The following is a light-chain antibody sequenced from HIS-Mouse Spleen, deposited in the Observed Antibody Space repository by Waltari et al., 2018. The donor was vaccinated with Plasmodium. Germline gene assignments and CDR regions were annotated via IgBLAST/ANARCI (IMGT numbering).Light chain of an antibody. J-gene: IGLJ2*01. Sequence: SYELTQPLSVSVALGQTARITTGGNNIGSKNVHWYQPKPGQAPVLVIYRDSNRPSGIPERFSGSNSGNTATLTISRAQAGDEADYYCQVWDSSTVVFGGGTKLTVL. V-gene: IGLV3-9*01. CDR3: QVWDSSTVV. CDR1: NIGSKN. CDR2: RDS.